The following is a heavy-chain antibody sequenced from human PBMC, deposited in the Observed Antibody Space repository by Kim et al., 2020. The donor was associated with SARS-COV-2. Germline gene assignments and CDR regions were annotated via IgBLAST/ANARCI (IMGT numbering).Heavy chain of an antibody. CDR3: VKALGSRPEGY. CDR2: IKNDGNEK. J-gene: IGHJ4*02. Sequence: GGSLRLSCAASGFTFSRSWMNWVRQTPGKGLEWVANIKNDGNEKNYVDSVKGRFTISRDNSENSVYLQMNSLRAEDTAVYYCVKALGSRPEGYWGQRTLVTVSS. D-gene: IGHD2-2*01. V-gene: IGHV3-7*01. CDR1: GFTFSRSW.